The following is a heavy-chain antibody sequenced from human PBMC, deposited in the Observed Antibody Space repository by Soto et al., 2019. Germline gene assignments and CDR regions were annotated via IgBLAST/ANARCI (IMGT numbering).Heavy chain of an antibody. CDR1: GFTFSSYG. D-gene: IGHD1-26*01. V-gene: IGHV3-33*01. Sequence: QVQLVESGGGVVQPGRSLRLSCAASGFTFSSYGMHWVRQAPGKGLEWVAVIWYDGSNKYYADSVKGRFTISRDNSKNTLYLQMNSLRAEDTAVYYCARRSSGSYCLDYWGQGTLVTVSS. CDR2: IWYDGSNK. CDR3: ARRSSGSYCLDY. J-gene: IGHJ4*02.